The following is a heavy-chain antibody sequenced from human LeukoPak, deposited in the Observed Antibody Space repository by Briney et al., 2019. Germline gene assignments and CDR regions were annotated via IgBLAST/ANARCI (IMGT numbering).Heavy chain of an antibody. Sequence: GSLTLSCSASGFTFYSYPMIWLRQAPGKGLVWVSDISGSSGSTYYVDSVKARFTISRDNSKNTLHLQMNSLSAEDTAVDYCAKSPADYDFWSGYFAFDIWAQGTMVTVSS. V-gene: IGHV3-23*01. CDR2: ISGSSGST. CDR3: AKSPADYDFWSGYFAFDI. D-gene: IGHD3-3*01. CDR1: GFTFYSYP. J-gene: IGHJ3*02.